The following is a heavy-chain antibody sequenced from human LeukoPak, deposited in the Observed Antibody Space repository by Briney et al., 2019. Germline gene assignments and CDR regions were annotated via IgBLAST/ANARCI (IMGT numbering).Heavy chain of an antibody. CDR3: ARKSGDPFDS. Sequence: GRSLRLSCAASGFIFRSYWMSWVRQAPGKGLEWVANINEDGSEKYYVDSVEGRFTISRDNTRNSLYVQMNILRAEDTAVYYCARKSGDPFDSWGQGTLVTVSS. CDR2: INEDGSEK. V-gene: IGHV3-7*01. J-gene: IGHJ4*02. CDR1: GFIFRSYW. D-gene: IGHD4-17*01.